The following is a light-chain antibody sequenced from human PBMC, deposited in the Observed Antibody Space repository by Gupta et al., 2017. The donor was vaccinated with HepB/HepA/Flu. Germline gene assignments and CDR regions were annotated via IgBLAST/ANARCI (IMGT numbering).Light chain of an antibody. CDR2: END. Sequence: QFVWTQPPSVSAAPGQKVTISCSGSSSNIGRNFVSWYQQLPGTATKLLMYENDKRPSGIPDRCSGSKSGTTATLGITGLQTGDEADYYCATWESTRDAGGVFGTGTKVTVL. CDR1: SSNIGRNF. CDR3: ATWESTRDAGGV. J-gene: IGLJ1*01. V-gene: IGLV1-51*02.